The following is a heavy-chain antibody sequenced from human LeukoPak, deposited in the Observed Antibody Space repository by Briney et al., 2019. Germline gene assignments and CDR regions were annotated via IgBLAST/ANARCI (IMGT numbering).Heavy chain of an antibody. J-gene: IGHJ4*02. D-gene: IGHD6-13*01. CDR2: ISSSGSTI. V-gene: IGHV3-48*04. CDR3: ARDSVAAGIDY. Sequence: PGGSLRLSCAASEFTFSSYSMNWVRQAPGKGLEWISYISSSGSTIYYADSVKGRFTISRDNAKNSLYLQMNSLRAEDTAVYYCARDSVAAGIDYWGQGTLVTVSS. CDR1: EFTFSSYS.